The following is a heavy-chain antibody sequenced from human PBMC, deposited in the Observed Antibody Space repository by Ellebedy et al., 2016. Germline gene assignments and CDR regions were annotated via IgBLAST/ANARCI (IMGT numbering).Heavy chain of an antibody. CDR2: IFYSGST. J-gene: IGHJ4*02. D-gene: IGHD1-20*01. Sequence: SETLSLTCTVSGGSINNYYWSWIRQSPGKGLEWIGCIFYSGSTYYNPSLQTRLTISVDTSKNQFSLRLSSVTAADTAVYFCARGGTYNWNDYWGQGTLVTVSS. CDR3: ARGGTYNWNDY. CDR1: GGSINNYY. V-gene: IGHV4-59*01.